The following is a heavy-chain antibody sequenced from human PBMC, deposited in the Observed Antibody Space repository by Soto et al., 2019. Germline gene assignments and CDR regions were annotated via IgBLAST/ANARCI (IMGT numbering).Heavy chain of an antibody. CDR3: ARTRVPGCSSTSCYALVRGVINPPDY. V-gene: IGHV4-34*01. D-gene: IGHD2-2*01. J-gene: IGHJ4*02. Sequence: PSATLSLTCAVYGGSFSGHYWSWIRQPPWTGLEWIGEITYSGSTNYNPSLKSRVTISVDTSKNQFSLKLSSVTAADTAVYYCARTRVPGCSSTSCYALVRGVINPPDYWGQGTLVTVSS. CDR2: ITYSGST. CDR1: GGSFSGHY.